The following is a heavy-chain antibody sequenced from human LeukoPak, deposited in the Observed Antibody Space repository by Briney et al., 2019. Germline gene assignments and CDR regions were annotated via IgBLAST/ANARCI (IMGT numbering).Heavy chain of an antibody. CDR1: GSSIRNHY. CDR2: IHYTGTT. CDR3: SRGGRSLDF. V-gene: IGHV4-59*11. J-gene: IGHJ4*02. D-gene: IGHD3-3*01. Sequence: PSETLSLTCTVSGSSIRNHYWCWIRQTPGKGLEWIGYIHYTGTTNYNPTLKSRVTISVDMSKNQFSLNIDSVTAAITAVYYCSRGGRSLDFWGQGTLVTVSS.